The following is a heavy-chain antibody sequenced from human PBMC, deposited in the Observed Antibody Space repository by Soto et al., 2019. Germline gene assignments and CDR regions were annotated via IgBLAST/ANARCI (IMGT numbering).Heavy chain of an antibody. D-gene: IGHD2-2*01. V-gene: IGHV4-30-2*01. CDR3: ARADQLLPFDP. CDR1: GGSISSGGYS. J-gene: IGHJ5*02. CDR2: IYHSGST. Sequence: PSETLSLTCAVSGGSISSGGYSWSWIRQPPGKGLEWIGYIYHSGSTYYNPSLKSRVTISVDRSKNQLSLKLSSVTAADTAVYYCARADQLLPFDPWGQGTLVTVSS.